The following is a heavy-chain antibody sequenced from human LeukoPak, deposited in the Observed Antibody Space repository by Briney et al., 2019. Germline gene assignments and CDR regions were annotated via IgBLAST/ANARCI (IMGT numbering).Heavy chain of an antibody. CDR2: IRYDGSNK. Sequence: PGGSLRLSCAASGFTFSSYGMHWVRQAPGKGLEWVAFIRYDGSNKYYADSVKGRFTISRDNSKNTLYLQMNSLRAEDTAVYYCAKDWAPYYGSGSYYNPYYYYYMDVGGKGTTVTIS. CDR3: AKDWAPYYGSGSYYNPYYYYYMDV. D-gene: IGHD3-10*01. J-gene: IGHJ6*03. V-gene: IGHV3-30*02. CDR1: GFTFSSYG.